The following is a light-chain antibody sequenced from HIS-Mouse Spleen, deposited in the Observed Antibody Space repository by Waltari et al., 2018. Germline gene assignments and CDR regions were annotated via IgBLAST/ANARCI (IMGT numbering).Light chain of an antibody. Sequence: SGSSSNIGSNYVYWYQQLPGTAPKLLIYRNNQRPSGVPDRFSGSKSGTSASLAISGLRSEDEADYYCAAWDESLSGPVFGGGTKLTVL. J-gene: IGLJ3*02. V-gene: IGLV1-47*01. CDR3: AAWDESLSGPV. CDR2: RNN. CDR1: SSNIGSNY.